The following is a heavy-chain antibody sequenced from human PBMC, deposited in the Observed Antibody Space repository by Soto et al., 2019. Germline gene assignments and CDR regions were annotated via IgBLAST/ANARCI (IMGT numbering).Heavy chain of an antibody. V-gene: IGHV1-69*13. CDR3: ASDYYDSSGYDY. CDR2: IIPIFGTA. J-gene: IGHJ4*02. Sequence: ASVKVSCKASGGTFSSYALSWVRQPPGQGLEWMGGIIPIFGTANYAQKCQGRVTITADESTSTAYMELSSLRAEDTAVYYCASDYYDSSGYDYWGQGTLVTVSS. CDR1: GGTFSSYA. D-gene: IGHD3-22*01.